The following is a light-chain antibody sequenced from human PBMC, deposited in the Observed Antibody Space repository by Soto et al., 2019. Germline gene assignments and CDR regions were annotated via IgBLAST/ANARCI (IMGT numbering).Light chain of an antibody. CDR2: NVS. J-gene: IGLJ1*01. CDR1: SSDVGGHNS. V-gene: IGLV2-14*01. Sequence: QSALTQPASVSGSPGQSITISCTGTSSDVGGHNSVSWYQQHPGKAPKLMIYNVSNRPSGVSNRFSGSKSGNTAYLTISGLLAEDEADYYCNSYTSSSTYVFGAGTKVTVL. CDR3: NSYTSSSTYV.